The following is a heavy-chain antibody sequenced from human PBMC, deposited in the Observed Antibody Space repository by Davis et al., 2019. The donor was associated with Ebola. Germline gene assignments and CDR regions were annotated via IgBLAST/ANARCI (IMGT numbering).Heavy chain of an antibody. CDR2: IKQDGSEK. CDR3: AREDSGIGSYGYYYYGMDV. CDR1: GFTFSSYS. D-gene: IGHD5-18*01. V-gene: IGHV3-7*03. Sequence: GESLKISCAASGFTFSSYSMNWVRQAPGKVLEGVANIKQDGSEKYYVDSVKGRFTISRDNAKNSLYLQMNSLRAEDTAVYYCAREDSGIGSYGYYYYGMDVWGQGTTVTVSS. J-gene: IGHJ6*02.